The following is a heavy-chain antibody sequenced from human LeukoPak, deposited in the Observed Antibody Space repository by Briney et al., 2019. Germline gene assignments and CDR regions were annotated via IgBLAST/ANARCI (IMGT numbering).Heavy chain of an antibody. CDR1: GGSISSGGYY. V-gene: IGHV4-31*03. Sequence: SETLSLTCTVSGGSISSGGYYWSWIRQHPGKGLEWIGYIYYSGSTYYNPSLKSRVTISVDSSKNQFSLKLSSVTAADTAVYYCAAQDVNWFDPWGQGTLVTVSS. D-gene: IGHD2-15*01. J-gene: IGHJ5*02. CDR2: IYYSGST. CDR3: AAQDVNWFDP.